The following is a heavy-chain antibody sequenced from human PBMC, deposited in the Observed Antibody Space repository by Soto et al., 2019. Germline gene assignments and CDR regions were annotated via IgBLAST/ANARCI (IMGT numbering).Heavy chain of an antibody. CDR1: GGSISSYY. V-gene: IGHV4-59*01. J-gene: IGHJ3*02. CDR3: ARGMTTVTTGDAFDI. Sequence: QVQLQESGPGLVKPSETLSLTCTVSGGSISSYYWSWIRQPPGKGLEWIGYIYYSGSTNYNPSLKSRVTISVDTSKNQFSLKLSSVTAADTAVYYCARGMTTVTTGDAFDIWGQGTMVTVSS. CDR2: IYYSGST. D-gene: IGHD4-17*01.